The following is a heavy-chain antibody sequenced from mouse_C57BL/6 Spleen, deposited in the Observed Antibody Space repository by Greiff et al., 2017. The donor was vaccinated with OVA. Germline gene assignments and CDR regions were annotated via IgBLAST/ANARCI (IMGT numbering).Heavy chain of an antibody. CDR1: GYTFTDYY. CDR3: ARSWDGAMDY. D-gene: IGHD4-1*01. V-gene: IGHV1-19*01. CDR2: INPYNGGT. J-gene: IGHJ4*01. Sequence: EVQLQQSGPVLVKPGASVKMSCKASGYTFTDYYMNWVKQSHGKSLEWIGVINPYNGGTSYNQKFKGKATLTVDKSSSTAYRELNSLTSEDSAVYYCARSWDGAMDYWGQGTSVTVSS.